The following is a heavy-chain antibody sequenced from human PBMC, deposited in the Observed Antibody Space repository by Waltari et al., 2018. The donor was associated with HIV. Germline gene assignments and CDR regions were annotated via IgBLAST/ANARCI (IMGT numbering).Heavy chain of an antibody. J-gene: IGHJ4*02. D-gene: IGHD3-10*01. CDR2: IKQDGSEK. CDR3: ARDDYYGSGSYYY. V-gene: IGHV3-7*01. CDR1: GFTFSSYW. Sequence: EVQLVESGGGLVQPGGSLRLSCAASGFTFSSYWMSWVRQAPGKGLEWVANIKQDGSEKYYVDSVKGRFTISRDNAKNSLYLQMNSLRAEDTAVYYCARDDYYGSGSYYYWGQGTLVTVSS.